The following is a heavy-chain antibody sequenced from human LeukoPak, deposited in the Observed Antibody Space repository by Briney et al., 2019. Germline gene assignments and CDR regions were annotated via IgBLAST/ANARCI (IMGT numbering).Heavy chain of an antibody. Sequence: GGSLRLSCAASGFTFSSYSMNWVRQAPGKGLEWVSSISSSSSYIYYADSVKGRFTISRDNAKNSLYLQMNSLRAEDTAVYYCARDGSPNYSHSPSGDAFDIWGQGTMVTVSS. J-gene: IGHJ3*02. CDR2: ISSSSSYI. V-gene: IGHV3-21*01. CDR1: GFTFSSYS. CDR3: ARDGSPNYSHSPSGDAFDI. D-gene: IGHD3-10*01.